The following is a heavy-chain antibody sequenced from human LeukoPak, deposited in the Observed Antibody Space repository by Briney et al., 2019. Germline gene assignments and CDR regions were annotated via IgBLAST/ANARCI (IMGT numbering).Heavy chain of an antibody. V-gene: IGHV1-2*02. Sequence: ASVKVSFKASGYTFTVYYMHWVRQAPGQGLEWMGWINPNSGGTSYAQRFQGRVTLTRDTSISTAYMELSRLRSDDTAVYYCARSCSSGWLEGYYFDYWGQGTLVTVSS. CDR2: INPNSGGT. CDR3: ARSCSSGWLEGYYFDY. D-gene: IGHD6-19*01. J-gene: IGHJ4*02. CDR1: GYTFTVYY.